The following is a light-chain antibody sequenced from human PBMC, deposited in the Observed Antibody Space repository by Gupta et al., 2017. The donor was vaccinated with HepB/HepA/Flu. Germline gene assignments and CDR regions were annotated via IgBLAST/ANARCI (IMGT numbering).Light chain of an antibody. CDR3: AAWDNSLSGYV. Sequence: QSVLTQPPSASGTPGQRVTISCSGSSSNVGRDNVYWYQQLPGTAPKLLIYNDDQRPSGVPDRFSGSKSGTSASLAISGLRSEDEADYYCAAWDNSLSGYVFGTGTRVTVL. J-gene: IGLJ1*01. V-gene: IGLV1-47*02. CDR1: SSNVGRDN. CDR2: NDD.